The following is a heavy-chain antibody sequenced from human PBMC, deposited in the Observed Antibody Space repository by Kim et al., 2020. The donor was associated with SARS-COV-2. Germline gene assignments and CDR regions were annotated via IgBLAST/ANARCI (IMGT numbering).Heavy chain of an antibody. Sequence: SETLSLTCAVYGGSFSGYYWSWIRQPPGKGLEWIGEINHSGSTNYNPSLKSRVTISVDTSKNQFSLKLSSVTAADTAVYYCARVLVSSGYRRTNQIDYWGQGTLVTVSS. J-gene: IGHJ4*02. CDR1: GGSFSGYY. V-gene: IGHV4-34*01. CDR2: INHSGST. CDR3: ARVLVSSGYRRTNQIDY. D-gene: IGHD3-22*01.